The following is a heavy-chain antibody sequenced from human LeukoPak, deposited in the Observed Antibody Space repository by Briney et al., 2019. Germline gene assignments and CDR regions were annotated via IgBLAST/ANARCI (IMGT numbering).Heavy chain of an antibody. CDR1: GFTFSSYG. CDR2: IRYDGSNK. CDR3: ALSSSWYGGFFDY. V-gene: IGHV3-30*02. Sequence: PGGSLRLSCAASGFTFSSYGMHWVRQAPGKGLEWVAFIRYDGSNKYYADSVKGRFTTSRDNSKNTLYLQMNSLRAEDTAVYYCALSSSWYGGFFDYWGQGTLVTVSS. D-gene: IGHD6-13*01. J-gene: IGHJ4*02.